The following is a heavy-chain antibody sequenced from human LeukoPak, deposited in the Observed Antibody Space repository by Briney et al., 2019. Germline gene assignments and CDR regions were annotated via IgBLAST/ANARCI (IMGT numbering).Heavy chain of an antibody. CDR1: GGSISSSSYY. Sequence: SETLSLTCTVSGGSISSSSYYWGWIRQPPGKGLEWIGSIYYSGSTYYNPSLKSRVTISVDTPKNQFSLQLSSVPAADTAVYYCARSNYGDFDYWGQGTLVTVSS. CDR3: ARSNYGDFDY. V-gene: IGHV4-39*01. D-gene: IGHD4-17*01. J-gene: IGHJ4*02. CDR2: IYYSGST.